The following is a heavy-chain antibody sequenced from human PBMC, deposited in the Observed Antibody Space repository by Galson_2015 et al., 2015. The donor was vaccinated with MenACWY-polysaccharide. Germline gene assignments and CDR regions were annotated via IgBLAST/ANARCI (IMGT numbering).Heavy chain of an antibody. Sequence: ETLSLTCAVSDSSISSGYFWGWLRQPPGQGLEWIASIFHSGTTYYNPSLKSRVTISVDTPKNHFSLTLSSVTAADTAVYYCARVEKYSGSFYILYWGQGTLVTVSS. V-gene: IGHV4-38-2*01. CDR1: DSSISSGYF. CDR3: ARVEKYSGSFYILY. D-gene: IGHD1-26*01. CDR2: IFHSGTT. J-gene: IGHJ4*02.